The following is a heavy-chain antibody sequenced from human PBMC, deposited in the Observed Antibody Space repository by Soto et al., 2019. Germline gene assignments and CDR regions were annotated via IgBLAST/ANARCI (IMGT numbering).Heavy chain of an antibody. D-gene: IGHD6-13*01. CDR2: INAVNGDT. CDR1: GYAFTSYG. CDR3: VRRHVSATGIDWFDP. Sequence: ASVKVSCKASGYAFTSYGIHWVRQAPGQRLEWMGWINAVNGDTKYSPKFQGRVTITRDTSASTAYMELSSLRSEDTAVYYCVRRHVSATGIDWFDPWGQGTLVTVSS. J-gene: IGHJ5*02. V-gene: IGHV1-3*01.